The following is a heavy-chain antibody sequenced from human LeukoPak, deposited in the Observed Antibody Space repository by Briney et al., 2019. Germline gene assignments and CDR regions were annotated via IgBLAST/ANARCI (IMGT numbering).Heavy chain of an antibody. V-gene: IGHV3-15*01. Sequence: GGSLRLSCAASGFTVSNNYMSWVRQAPGKGLEWVGRIKSKTDGGTTDYAAPVKGRFTISRDDSKNTLYLQMNSLKTEDTAVYYCTTDQDSSGYQHDYWGQGTLVTVSS. J-gene: IGHJ4*02. CDR2: IKSKTDGGTT. D-gene: IGHD3-22*01. CDR1: GFTVSNNY. CDR3: TTDQDSSGYQHDY.